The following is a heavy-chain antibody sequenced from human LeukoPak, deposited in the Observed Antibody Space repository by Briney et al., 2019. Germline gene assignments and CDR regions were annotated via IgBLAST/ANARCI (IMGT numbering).Heavy chain of an antibody. D-gene: IGHD2-15*01. CDR1: GFTFSDYY. Sequence: GGSLRLSCAASGFTFSDYYMSWIRQAPGRGLEWVSAISGSGGSTYYADSVKGRFTISRDNSKNTLYLQMNSLRAEDTAVYYCAKGRVPRYCSGGSCSDAFDIWGQGTMVTVSS. J-gene: IGHJ3*02. CDR3: AKGRVPRYCSGGSCSDAFDI. CDR2: ISGSGGST. V-gene: IGHV3-23*01.